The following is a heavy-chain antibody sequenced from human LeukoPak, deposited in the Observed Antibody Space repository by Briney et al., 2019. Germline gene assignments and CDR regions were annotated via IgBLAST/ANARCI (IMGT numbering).Heavy chain of an antibody. CDR3: ARLLGSEAAASFNY. CDR2: IYSGGST. CDR1: GFTVSSNY. V-gene: IGHV3-66*04. D-gene: IGHD3-10*02. J-gene: IGHJ4*02. Sequence: GSLRLSCAASGFTVSSNYMSWVRQAPGRGLEWVSVIYSGGSTYYADSVKGRFTISRDNSKNTLYLQITGVRAEDTAVYYCARLLGSEAAASFNYWGQGTLVTVSS.